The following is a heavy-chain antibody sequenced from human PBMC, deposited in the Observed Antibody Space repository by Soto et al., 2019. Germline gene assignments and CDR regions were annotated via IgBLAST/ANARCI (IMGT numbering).Heavy chain of an antibody. J-gene: IGHJ4*02. CDR2: INSDGSST. D-gene: IGHD2-21*01. V-gene: IGHV3-74*01. CDR1: GFTFSSYW. Sequence: GGSLRLSCAASGFTFSSYWMHWVRQAPGKGLVWVSRINSDGSSTSYADSVKGRFTISRDNAKNTLYLQMNSLRAEDTAVYYCARGTLVIGLDYFDYWGQGTLVTVSS. CDR3: ARGTLVIGLDYFDY.